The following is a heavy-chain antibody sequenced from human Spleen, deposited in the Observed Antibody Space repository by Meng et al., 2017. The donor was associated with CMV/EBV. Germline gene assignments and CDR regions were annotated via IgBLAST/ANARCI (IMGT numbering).Heavy chain of an antibody. V-gene: IGHV1-2*02. J-gene: IGHJ4*02. CDR1: GYTFTGYY. CDR3: VRDDRWNLLYY. D-gene: IGHD2/OR15-2a*01. CDR2: IDPNSGDT. Sequence: ASVKVSCKATGYTFTGYYLHWVRQAPGHGLEWMGWIDPNSGDTKYAQKFQGRVTMTRDTSISTAYMELSKLTSDDTAVYYCVRDDRWNLLYYWGQGTLVTVSS.